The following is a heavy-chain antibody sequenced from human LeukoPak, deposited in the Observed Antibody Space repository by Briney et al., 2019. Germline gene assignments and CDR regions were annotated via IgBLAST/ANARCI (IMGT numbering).Heavy chain of an antibody. CDR2: INPKSGGT. D-gene: IGHD4-17*01. V-gene: IGHV1-2*02. CDR3: ARDDYADYPIRADV. J-gene: IGHJ3*01. CDR1: GYTFTDYF. Sequence: GASVKVSCKASGYTFTDYFMHWVRQAPGQGLEWMGWINPKSGGTNYEQEFQGRVTMTRDTSIRTAYMELTRLRSDDTAVYYCARDDYADYPIRADVWGQGTMVTVSS.